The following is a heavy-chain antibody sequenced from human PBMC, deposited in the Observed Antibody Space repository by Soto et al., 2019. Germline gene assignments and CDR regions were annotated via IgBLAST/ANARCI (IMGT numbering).Heavy chain of an antibody. CDR2: ISYDGSEK. D-gene: IGHD2-21*02. Sequence: GGALRLSCAASGFIFRNYAIHRVRQAPGKGQEWVAVISYDGSEKYFADSVKGRFTISRDNSKSTLYLQMDSMIVDDMAMYYCARETEGMDVWGQGTMVTVSS. V-gene: IGHV3-30*04. CDR3: ARETEGMDV. CDR1: GFIFRNYA. J-gene: IGHJ6*02.